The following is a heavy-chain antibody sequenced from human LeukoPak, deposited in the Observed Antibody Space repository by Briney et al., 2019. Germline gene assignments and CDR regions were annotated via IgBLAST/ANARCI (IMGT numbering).Heavy chain of an antibody. D-gene: IGHD5-18*01. CDR3: AKGPMAAMVTGYFDY. CDR2: ISGSGGST. J-gene: IGHJ4*02. CDR1: GFTFSSYG. V-gene: IGHV3-23*01. Sequence: GGTLRLSCAASGFTFSSYGMSWVRQAPGKGLEWVSAISGSGGSTYYADSVKGRFTISRDNSKNTLYLQMNSLRAEDTAVYYCAKGPMAAMVTGYFDYWGQGTLVTVSS.